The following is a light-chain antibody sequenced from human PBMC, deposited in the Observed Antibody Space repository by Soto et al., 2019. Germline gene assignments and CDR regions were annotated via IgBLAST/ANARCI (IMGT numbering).Light chain of an antibody. Sequence: EIVLTQSTGTPSLSPGERATLSCRASQSVTNNYLAWYQQKPSQAPRLLIFGAYSRAAGIPDRFSGSGSGTDFTLAIGRLEPEDFAVYYCQQYGSSGTFAQGTKVDIK. CDR3: QQYGSSGT. J-gene: IGKJ1*01. V-gene: IGKV3-20*01. CDR1: QSVTNNY. CDR2: GAY.